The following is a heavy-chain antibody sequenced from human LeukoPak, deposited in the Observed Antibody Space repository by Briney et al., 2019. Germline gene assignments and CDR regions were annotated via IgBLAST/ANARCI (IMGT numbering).Heavy chain of an antibody. CDR3: AKGLNGYLDY. J-gene: IGHJ4*02. V-gene: IGHV3-30*02. CDR1: GFTFSSYG. Sequence: GGSLRLSCAAAGFTFSSYGMHWVRQAPGKWLEWVAFIRSDGSSKHYADSVKGRFTTSRDNSYSTLYVQMNSLRAEDTAVCYCAKGLNGYLDYWGQGTLVTVSS. D-gene: IGHD2-8*01. CDR2: IRSDGSSK.